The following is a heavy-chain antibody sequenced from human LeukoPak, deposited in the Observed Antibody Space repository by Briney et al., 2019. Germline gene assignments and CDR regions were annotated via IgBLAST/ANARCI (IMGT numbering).Heavy chain of an antibody. J-gene: IGHJ5*02. CDR3: ARIASSTSLDSYNWFDP. D-gene: IGHD2-2*01. CDR2: INPNSGGT. CDR1: GYTLTHYY. Sequence: ASVKVSCKASGYTLTHYYMHWVRQAAGQGLEWMGWINPNSGGTNYAQKFQGRVTMTRDTSISTAYMELSRLRSDDTAVYYCARIASSTSLDSYNWFDPWGQGTLVTVSS. V-gene: IGHV1-2*02.